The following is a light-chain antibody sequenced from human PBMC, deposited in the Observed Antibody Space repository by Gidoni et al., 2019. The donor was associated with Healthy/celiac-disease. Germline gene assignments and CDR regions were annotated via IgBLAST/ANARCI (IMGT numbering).Light chain of an antibody. CDR3: SSYTSSILYV. Sequence: QSALTQPASVSGSPGQSITISCTGTSSDVGGYNYVSWYQQHPGKAPKLMIYDVSNRPSGVSNRVSGSKSGNTASLTISGLQAEDEADYYCSSYTSSILYVFGTGTKVTVL. J-gene: IGLJ1*01. CDR1: SSDVGGYNY. V-gene: IGLV2-14*03. CDR2: DVS.